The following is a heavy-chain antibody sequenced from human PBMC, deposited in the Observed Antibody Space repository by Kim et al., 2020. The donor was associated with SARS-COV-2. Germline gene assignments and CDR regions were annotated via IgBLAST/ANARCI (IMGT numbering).Heavy chain of an antibody. J-gene: IGHJ4*02. CDR3: ARGVPGY. Sequence: SETLSLTCAVYGGSFSGYQWSWVRQSPGKGLEWIGQINHSGTTNYTPPLKSRITISVDTSKKQFSLKLTSVTAADTAKYYCARGVPGYWGQGSLVTVSS. V-gene: IGHV4-34*01. CDR1: GGSFSGYQ. CDR2: INHSGTT.